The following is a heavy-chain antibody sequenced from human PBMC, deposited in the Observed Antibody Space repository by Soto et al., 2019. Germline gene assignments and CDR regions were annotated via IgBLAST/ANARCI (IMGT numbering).Heavy chain of an antibody. J-gene: IGHJ3*02. CDR2: ISTSGSYI. D-gene: IGHD2-21*02. CDR3: ATTGARDCFDI. CDR1: GFSFSSYN. V-gene: IGHV3-21*06. Sequence: EVQLVESGGGLVKPEESLRLSCAASGFSFSSYNMKWVRQAPGKGLEWVSSISTSGSYIFYAGSVRGRFTIFRDDAKNSLQLQMNSLRVDDAAVDCCATTGARDCFDIWGEGTTVIVSS.